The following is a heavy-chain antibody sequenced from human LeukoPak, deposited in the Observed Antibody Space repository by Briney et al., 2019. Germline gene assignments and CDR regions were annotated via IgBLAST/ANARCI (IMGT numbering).Heavy chain of an antibody. CDR3: VSQTSAKAFDY. D-gene: IGHD2-2*01. Sequence: PGGSLRLSCAASGLTFSSYWMSWVRQAPGKGLEWVANIKQDGSDKHYVDSVKGRFTDSRDNARNSLFLQMNSLRAEDTAVYYCVSQTSAKAFDYWGQGTLVTVSS. CDR2: IKQDGSDK. V-gene: IGHV3-7*05. CDR1: GLTFSSYW. J-gene: IGHJ4*02.